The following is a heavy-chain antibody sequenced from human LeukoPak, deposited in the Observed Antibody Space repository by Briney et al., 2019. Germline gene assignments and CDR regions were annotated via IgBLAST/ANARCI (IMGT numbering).Heavy chain of an antibody. D-gene: IGHD3-22*01. Sequence: GESLKISCKASGFRFTFIKNWSGWVRQVPGKVLGWVGIIYPVDSDIRYNPSFQGQVTSSVDKSISTTYLQWSSLKASDTAMYYCATPGYDSSGNDAFDIWGQGTMVTVSS. J-gene: IGHJ3*02. CDR2: IYPVDSDI. V-gene: IGHV5-51*01. CDR1: GFRFTFIKNW. CDR3: ATPGYDSSGNDAFDI.